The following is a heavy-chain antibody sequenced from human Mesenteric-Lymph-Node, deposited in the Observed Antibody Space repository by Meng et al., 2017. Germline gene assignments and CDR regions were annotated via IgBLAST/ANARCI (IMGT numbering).Heavy chain of an antibody. CDR3: AKAIQWLVKY. CDR2: ISGSGGST. D-gene: IGHD6-19*01. J-gene: IGHJ4*02. V-gene: IGHV3-23*04. Sequence: EGQRVGAGGALVQPGGPRGLSCAASGFTFRSYAMSWVRQAPGKGLEWVSAISGSGGSTYYADSVKGRFTISRDNSKNTLYLQMNSLRAEDTAVYYCAKAIQWLVKYWGQGTLVTVSS. CDR1: GFTFRSYA.